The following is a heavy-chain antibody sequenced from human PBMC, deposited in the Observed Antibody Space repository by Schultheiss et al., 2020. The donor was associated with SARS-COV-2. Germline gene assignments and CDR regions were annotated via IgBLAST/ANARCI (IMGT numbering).Heavy chain of an antibody. CDR1: GFTFSSYD. V-gene: IGHV3-9*01. CDR2: ITWNSGSI. CDR3: AKAFSMIVVGVPDH. D-gene: IGHD3-22*01. J-gene: IGHJ4*02. Sequence: GGSLRLSCAASGFTFSSYDMHWVRQAPGKGLEWVSGITWNSGSIGYADSVKGRFTISRDNAKNSLYLQMNSLKTEDTALYYCAKAFSMIVVGVPDHWGQGTLVTVSS.